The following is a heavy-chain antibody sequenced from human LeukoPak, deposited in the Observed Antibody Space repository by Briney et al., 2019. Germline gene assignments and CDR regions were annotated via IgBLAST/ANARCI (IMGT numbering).Heavy chain of an antibody. CDR2: IRSKAYGGTT. Sequence: GGSLRLSCAASRFTFSSYAMTWVRQAPGKGLEWVGFIRSKAYGGTTEYAASVKGRFTISRDDSESIAYLQMNSLKTEDTAVYYCTRSSYVVVPAATARYYYMDVWGKGTTVTVSS. D-gene: IGHD2-2*01. CDR1: RFTFSSYA. J-gene: IGHJ6*03. CDR3: TRSSYVVVPAATARYYYMDV. V-gene: IGHV3-49*04.